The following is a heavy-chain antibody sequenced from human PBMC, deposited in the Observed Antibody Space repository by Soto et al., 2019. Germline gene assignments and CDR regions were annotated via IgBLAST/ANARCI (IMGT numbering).Heavy chain of an antibody. J-gene: IGHJ4*02. V-gene: IGHV4-59*01. CDR2: IYYSGST. CDR3: VRVDYYGSGSSVFDY. D-gene: IGHD3-10*01. CDR1: GGSISGYY. Sequence: SGTLSLTCTVSGGSISGYYWSWIRQPPGKGLEWIGYIYYSGSTNYNPSLKSRVTISVDTSKNQFSLKLSSVTAADTAVYYCVRVDYYGSGSSVFDYWGQGTLVTVSS.